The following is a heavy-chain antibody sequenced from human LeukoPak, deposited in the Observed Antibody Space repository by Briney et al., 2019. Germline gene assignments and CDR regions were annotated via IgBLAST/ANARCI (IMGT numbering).Heavy chain of an antibody. V-gene: IGHV3-74*01. CDR2: ISSDGRNT. CDR3: AREWALPGACYMDV. Sequence: GGSLRLSCAASGFTFSTYWMHWVRQAPGKGLVWVSRISSDGRNTIYADSVKGRFTISRDSANNTLFLQMNSLRGDDTAVYYCAREWALPGACYMDVWGKGTTVTVSS. D-gene: IGHD7-27*01. J-gene: IGHJ6*03. CDR1: GFTFSTYW.